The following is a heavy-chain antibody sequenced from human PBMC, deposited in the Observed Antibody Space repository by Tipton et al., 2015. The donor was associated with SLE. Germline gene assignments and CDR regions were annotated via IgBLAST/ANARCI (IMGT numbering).Heavy chain of an antibody. D-gene: IGHD3-22*01. V-gene: IGHV3-23*01. CDR1: GFTFSRYT. Sequence: GSLRLSCAASGFTFSRYTIHWVRQAPGKGLEWVSAISASGGSTYYADSVKGRFTISRDNSKNTLYGQMNSLRAEDTAVYYCAKAKDYYDSSGYSYYYYYMDVWGKGTTVTVSS. CDR3: AKAKDYYDSSGYSYYYYYMDV. J-gene: IGHJ6*03. CDR2: ISASGGST.